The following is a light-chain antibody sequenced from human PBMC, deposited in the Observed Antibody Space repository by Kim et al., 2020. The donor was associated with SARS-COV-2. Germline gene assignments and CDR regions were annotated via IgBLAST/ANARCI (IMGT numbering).Light chain of an antibody. CDR3: SSYAGSSVV. CDR1: SIDVGGYNS. J-gene: IGLJ2*01. Sequence: PGQSVTISCTGTSIDVGGYNSVSWYQQYPGKAPKLMIHEVSKRPSGVPDRFSGSKSGNTASLTVSGLQAEDEADYYCSSYAGSSVVFGGGTQLTVL. V-gene: IGLV2-8*01. CDR2: EVS.